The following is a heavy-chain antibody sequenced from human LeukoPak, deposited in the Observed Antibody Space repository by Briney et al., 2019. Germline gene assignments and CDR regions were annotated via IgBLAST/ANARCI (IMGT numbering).Heavy chain of an antibody. D-gene: IGHD2-8*02. J-gene: IGHJ4*02. Sequence: GGSLRLSCAASGFTVSTNHMSWVRQAPGKGLEWVSVIYTGGNTYYADSVKGRFTISRDNSKNTLYLQMNSLRVEDTAVYFCARTLVRYYCDYWGQGTLVTVSS. CDR1: GFTVSTNH. V-gene: IGHV3-66*01. CDR3: ARTLVRYYCDY. CDR2: IYTGGNT.